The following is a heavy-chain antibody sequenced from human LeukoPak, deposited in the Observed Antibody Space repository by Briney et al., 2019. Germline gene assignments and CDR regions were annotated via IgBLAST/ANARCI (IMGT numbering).Heavy chain of an antibody. CDR2: ISAYNGNT. J-gene: IGHJ4*02. CDR3: ARDFHSGSY. Sequence: ASVKVSCKASGYTFTSYGISWVRQAPGQGLEWMGWISAYNGNTNYAQKFQGRVTMTRDTSTSTVYMELSSLRSEDTAVYYCARDFHSGSYWGQGTLVTVSS. CDR1: GYTFTSYG. V-gene: IGHV1-18*01. D-gene: IGHD1-26*01.